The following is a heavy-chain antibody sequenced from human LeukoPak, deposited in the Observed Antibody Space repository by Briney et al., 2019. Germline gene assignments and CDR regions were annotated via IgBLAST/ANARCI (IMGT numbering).Heavy chain of an antibody. D-gene: IGHD5-18*01. CDR3: AREGGRGYSYGSVEYFDY. V-gene: IGHV1-69*02. CDR2: IIPILGIA. Sequence: GSSVKVSFKASGGTFNSYTISWGRQAPGQGSEWMGRIIPILGIANYSQKFQGRGTITADKYTSTAYMGLSSIGSEDTAVYYCAREGGRGYSYGSVEYFDYWGQGTLVTVSS. J-gene: IGHJ4*02. CDR1: GGTFNSYT.